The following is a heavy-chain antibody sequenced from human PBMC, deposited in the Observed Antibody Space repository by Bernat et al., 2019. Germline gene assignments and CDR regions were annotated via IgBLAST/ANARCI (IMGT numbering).Heavy chain of an antibody. D-gene: IGHD2-2*01. CDR1: GGTFSSYT. Sequence: QVQLVQSGAEVKKPGSSVKVSCKASGGTFSSYTISWVRQAPGQGLEWMGRIIPILGIANYAQKLQGRVTMTTDTSTSTAYMELRSLRSDDTAVYYCARVPTPNYIVVVPAANNYYYYGMDVWGQGTTVTVSS. CDR2: IIPILGIA. J-gene: IGHJ6*02. V-gene: IGHV1-69*02. CDR3: ARVPTPNYIVVVPAANNYYYYGMDV.